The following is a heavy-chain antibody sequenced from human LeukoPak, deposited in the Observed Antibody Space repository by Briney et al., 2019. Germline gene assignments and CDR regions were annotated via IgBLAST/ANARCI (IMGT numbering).Heavy chain of an antibody. CDR1: GGSISSSSYY. V-gene: IGHV4-39*01. J-gene: IGHJ4*02. CDR2: IYYSGST. Sequence: SETLSLTCTVSGGSISSSSYYWGWIRQPPGKGLEWIGSIYYSGSTYYNPSLKSRVTISVDTSKNQFSLKLSSVTAADTAVYYCARQIVGATNFDYRGQGTLVTVSS. D-gene: IGHD1-26*01. CDR3: ARQIVGATNFDY.